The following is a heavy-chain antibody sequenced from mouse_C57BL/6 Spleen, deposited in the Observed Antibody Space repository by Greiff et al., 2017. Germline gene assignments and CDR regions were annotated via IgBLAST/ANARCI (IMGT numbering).Heavy chain of an antibody. CDR2: IDPSDSYT. Sequence: QVQLKQPGAELVMPGASVKLSCKASGYTFTSYWMHWVKQRPGQGLEWIGEIDPSDSYTNYNQKFKGKSTLTVDKSSSTAYMQLSSLTSEDSAVYYCARGDSSGYDDYYAMDYWGQGTSVTVSS. D-gene: IGHD3-2*02. V-gene: IGHV1-69*01. CDR1: GYTFTSYW. J-gene: IGHJ4*01. CDR3: ARGDSSGYDDYYAMDY.